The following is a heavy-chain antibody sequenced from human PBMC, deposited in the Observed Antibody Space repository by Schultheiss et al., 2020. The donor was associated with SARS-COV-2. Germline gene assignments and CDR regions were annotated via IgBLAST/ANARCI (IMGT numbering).Heavy chain of an antibody. J-gene: IGHJ4*02. CDR1: GFTFSSYG. Sequence: GGSLRLSCAASGFTFSSYGMSWVRQAPGKGLEWVSAISGSGGSTYYADSVKGRFTISRDDSKNTAYLQMNSLKTEDTAVYYCARDGPDYDILTGYYKDDYFDYWGQGTLVTVSS. CDR2: ISGSGGST. V-gene: IGHV3-23*01. CDR3: ARDGPDYDILTGYYKDDYFDY. D-gene: IGHD3-9*01.